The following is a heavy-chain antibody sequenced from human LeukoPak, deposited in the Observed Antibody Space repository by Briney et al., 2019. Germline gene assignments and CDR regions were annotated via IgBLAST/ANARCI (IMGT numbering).Heavy chain of an antibody. CDR1: GGSFSGYY. D-gene: IGHD4-17*01. J-gene: IGHJ3*02. V-gene: IGHV4-34*01. CDR2: INHSGST. CDR3: ARALYGDYVFDAFDI. Sequence: SETLSLTCAVYGGSFSGYYWSWIRQPPGKGLEWIGEINHSGSTNYNPSLKRRVTISVATSKNQFSLKLSSVTAADTAVYYCARALYGDYVFDAFDIWGQGTMVTVSS.